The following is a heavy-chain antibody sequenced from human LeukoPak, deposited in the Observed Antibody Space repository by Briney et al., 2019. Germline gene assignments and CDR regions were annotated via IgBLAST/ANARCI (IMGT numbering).Heavy chain of an antibody. CDR3: ARMRSGSPWYYYYMDV. V-gene: IGHV3-74*01. CDR1: GFTFSSYW. D-gene: IGHD1-26*01. Sequence: GGSLRLSCAASGFTFSSYWMHWVRQAPGKGLVWVSRINTDGSSTSYADSVKGRFTISRDNAKNTLYLQMNSLRAEDTAVYYCARMRSGSPWYYYYMDVWGKGTTVTVSS. J-gene: IGHJ6*03. CDR2: INTDGSST.